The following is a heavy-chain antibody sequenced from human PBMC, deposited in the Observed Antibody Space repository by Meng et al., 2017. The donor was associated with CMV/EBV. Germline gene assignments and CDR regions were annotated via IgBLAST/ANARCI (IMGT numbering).Heavy chain of an antibody. D-gene: IGHD2-15*01. CDR2: ISSSGSTI. V-gene: IGHV3-11*01. CDR1: GFTFSDYY. J-gene: IGHJ3*02. Sequence: GESLKISCAASGFTFSDYYMSWIRQAPGKGLEWVSYISSSGSTIYYADSVKGRFTISRDNAKNSLYLQMNSLRAEDTAVYYCAVGYCSGGSCYPADAFDIWGQGTMVTV. CDR3: AVGYCSGGSCYPADAFDI.